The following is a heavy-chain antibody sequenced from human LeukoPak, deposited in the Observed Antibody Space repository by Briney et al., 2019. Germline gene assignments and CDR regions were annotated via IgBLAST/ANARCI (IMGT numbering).Heavy chain of an antibody. Sequence: GGSLRLSCAASGFTFSTYALHWVRQAPGKGLEWVTLISYDESNKYYADSVKGRSTISRDNSKDTLYLQMNSLRAEDTAVYYCARDPRYSSGWYLDYWGQGTLVTVSS. CDR1: GFTFSTYA. CDR3: ARDPRYSSGWYLDY. J-gene: IGHJ4*02. D-gene: IGHD6-19*01. CDR2: ISYDESNK. V-gene: IGHV3-30-3*01.